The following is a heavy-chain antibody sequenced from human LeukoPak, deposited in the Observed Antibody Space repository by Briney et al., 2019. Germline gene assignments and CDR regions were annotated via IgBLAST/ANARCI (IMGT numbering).Heavy chain of an antibody. J-gene: IGHJ4*02. CDR1: GFTFSNYG. Sequence: GGSLRLSCIVSGFTFSNYGMSWVRQAPGKGLEWVSAISGSGDFSYYTASVKGRFTISRDNFRNTLYLQMNGLRVEDTAVYYCAKAPYGSGSYYTDYWGQGTLVTVSS. CDR2: ISGSGDFS. D-gene: IGHD3-10*01. V-gene: IGHV3-23*01. CDR3: AKAPYGSGSYYTDY.